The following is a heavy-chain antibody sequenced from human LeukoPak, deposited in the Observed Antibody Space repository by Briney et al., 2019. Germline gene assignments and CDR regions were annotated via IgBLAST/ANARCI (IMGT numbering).Heavy chain of an antibody. D-gene: IGHD5-24*01. CDR2: ISETSRTT. J-gene: IGHJ1*01. Sequence: GGSLRLSCAASGFTFNIYAMSWVRQAPGKGLEWVSAISETSRTTYYADSVKGRFTISRDNSKNTLYLQMNGLRDEDTAVYYCVQEARRDGYKLAPMAEHWGQGTLVTVSS. V-gene: IGHV3-23*01. CDR3: VQEARRDGYKLAPMAEH. CDR1: GFTFNIYA.